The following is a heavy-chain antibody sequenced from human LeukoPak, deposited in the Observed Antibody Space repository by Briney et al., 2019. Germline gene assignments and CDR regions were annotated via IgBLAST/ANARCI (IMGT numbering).Heavy chain of an antibody. D-gene: IGHD1-26*01. V-gene: IGHV1-69*04. Sequence: ASVKVSCKASGGTFSSYAISWVRQAPGQGLEWMGRIIPILGIANYAQKFQGRVTITADKSTSTAYMELSSLRSEDTAVYYCARTPGIVGAYFDYWGQGTLVTVSS. CDR3: ARTPGIVGAYFDY. J-gene: IGHJ4*02. CDR2: IIPILGIA. CDR1: GGTFSSYA.